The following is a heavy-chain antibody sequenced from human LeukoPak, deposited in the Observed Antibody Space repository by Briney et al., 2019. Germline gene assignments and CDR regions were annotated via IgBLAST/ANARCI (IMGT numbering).Heavy chain of an antibody. Sequence: ASVKVSRKASGYTFTGYYMHWVRQAPGQGLEWMGRINPNSGGTNYAQKFQGRVTMTRDTSISTAYMELSRLRSDDTAVYYCARLGVSDSSGYYLFDYWGQGTLVTVSS. V-gene: IGHV1-2*06. D-gene: IGHD3-22*01. J-gene: IGHJ4*02. CDR2: INPNSGGT. CDR1: GYTFTGYY. CDR3: ARLGVSDSSGYYLFDY.